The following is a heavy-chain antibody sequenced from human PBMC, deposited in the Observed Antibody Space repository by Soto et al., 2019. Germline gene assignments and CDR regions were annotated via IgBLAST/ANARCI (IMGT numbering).Heavy chain of an antibody. CDR2: IYYSGSA. V-gene: IGHV4-39*01. D-gene: IGHD6-19*01. J-gene: IGHJ5*02. Sequence: QLQLQESGPGLVKPSETLSLSCTVSGGSISDSNYYWGWIRQPPGKGLKWIGSIYYSGSAYYAPSPQGGCTIPGAPAKTQSSLFLPAVTPEDRVVYYWARHRGGFGIAGAGIDPGGRGTLVTVS. CDR3: ARHRGGFGIAGAGIDP. CDR1: GGSISDSNYY.